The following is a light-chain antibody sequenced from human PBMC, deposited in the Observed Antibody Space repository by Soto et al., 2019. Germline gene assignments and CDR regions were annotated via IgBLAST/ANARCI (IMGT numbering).Light chain of an antibody. CDR2: DVT. J-gene: IGLJ1*01. Sequence: QSVLTQPRSVSGSPGQSATISCTGTANDVGGNNYVSWDQQHPGEAPKLLIYDVTERPSGVPDRFSGSKSGNTASLTISWLQTEDEADYYCYSYAGTYTFVFGTGTKLTVL. CDR3: YSYAGTYTFV. CDR1: ANDVGGNNY. V-gene: IGLV2-11*01.